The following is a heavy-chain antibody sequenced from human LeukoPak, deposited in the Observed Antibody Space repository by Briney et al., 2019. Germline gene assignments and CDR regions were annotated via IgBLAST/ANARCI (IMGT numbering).Heavy chain of an antibody. D-gene: IGHD3-22*01. Sequence: SETLSLTCTVSGCSLSSTNYYWVWIPQSPGRVLEWIGSVYYSGITYSNPALRSRVTVSVDTSKNQFSLKLSSVTAADTAVYYCARLYYDSRGYYWFDPWGQGTLVTVSS. CDR1: GCSLSSTNYY. CDR3: ARLYYDSRGYYWFDP. J-gene: IGHJ5*02. V-gene: IGHV4-39*01. CDR2: VYYSGIT.